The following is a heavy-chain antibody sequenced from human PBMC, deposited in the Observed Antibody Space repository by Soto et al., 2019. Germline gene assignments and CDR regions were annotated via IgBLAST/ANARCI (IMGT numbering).Heavy chain of an antibody. CDR1: GGSISSGDYY. D-gene: IGHD5-18*01. CDR3: ASNSYRSTFYDY. CDR2: IYYSGST. V-gene: IGHV4-30-4*01. Sequence: SETLSLTCTVSGGSISSGDYYWSWIRQPPGKGLEWIGYIYYSGSTYYNPSLKSRVTISVDTSKNQFSLKLSSVTAADTAVYYCASNSYRSTFYDYWGQGTLVTVSS. J-gene: IGHJ4*02.